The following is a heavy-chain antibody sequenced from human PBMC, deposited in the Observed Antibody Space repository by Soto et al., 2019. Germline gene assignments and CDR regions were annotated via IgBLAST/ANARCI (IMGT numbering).Heavy chain of an antibody. D-gene: IGHD6-13*01. J-gene: IGHJ5*02. Sequence: ASVKVSCKASGYTFTSYYINWVRQATGQGLEWMGWMNPNSGNTGYAQKFQGRVTMTRNTSISTAYMERSSLRSEDTAVYYCARGIAAAGTPPWFDPWGQGTLVTVSS. CDR1: GYTFTSYY. CDR3: ARGIAAAGTPPWFDP. CDR2: MNPNSGNT. V-gene: IGHV1-8*01.